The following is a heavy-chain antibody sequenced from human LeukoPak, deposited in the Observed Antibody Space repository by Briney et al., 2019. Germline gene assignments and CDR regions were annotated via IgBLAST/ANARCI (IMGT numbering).Heavy chain of an antibody. CDR3: ARHREMDSYDAFDM. CDR1: GGSISSYY. Sequence: SETLSLTCTVSGGSISSYYWSWIRQPPGKGLEWIGFIVYSGSTNYNPSLKSRVTISIDTSNNQLSLKLSSVTAADTAVYYCARHREMDSYDAFDMWGQGTMVTVSS. V-gene: IGHV4-59*08. J-gene: IGHJ3*02. D-gene: IGHD5-24*01. CDR2: IVYSGST.